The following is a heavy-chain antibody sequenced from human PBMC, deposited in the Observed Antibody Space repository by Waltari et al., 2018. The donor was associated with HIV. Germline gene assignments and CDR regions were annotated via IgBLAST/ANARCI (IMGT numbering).Heavy chain of an antibody. V-gene: IGHV1-2*06. D-gene: IGHD1-26*01. CDR1: GHKFPTSF. J-gene: IGHJ3*01. CDR3: ARGEDVTLTHLPPGFRLEF. CDR2: INPDRCVT. Sequence: LVQSASEVRAPGASVTLSCQASGHKFPTSFIYWLRQAPGQGLEWRGRINPDRCVTTYSKTFQNRVTMTRDTSSASTYMELTRLTSADTATYVCARGEDVTLTHLPPGFRLEFWGQGSVVNVSS.